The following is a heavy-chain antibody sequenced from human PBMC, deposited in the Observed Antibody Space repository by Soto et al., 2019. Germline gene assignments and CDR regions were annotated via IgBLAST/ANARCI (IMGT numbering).Heavy chain of an antibody. J-gene: IGHJ4*02. D-gene: IGHD1-26*01. CDR3: ARDLFSGELGPYSGVSDY. V-gene: IGHV1-46*01. CDR2: INPSGGST. Sequence: ASVKVSCKASGYTFTSYYMHWVRQAPGQGLEWMGIINPSGGSTSYAQKFQGRVTMTRDTSTSTVYMELSSLRSEDTAVYYCARDLFSGELGPYSGVSDYWGQGTLVTVSS. CDR1: GYTFTSYY.